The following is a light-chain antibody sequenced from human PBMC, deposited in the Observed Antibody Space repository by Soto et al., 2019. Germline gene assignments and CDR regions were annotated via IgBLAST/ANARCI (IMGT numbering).Light chain of an antibody. CDR2: GAS. Sequence: EIVMTQSPATLSLSAGERATLSCMASQSISSSLAWYQQKPGQAPRLLIYGASTRATGVPARFSGSGSGTEFTLGISSLQSEDFAVYYCQQDNIWPLTFGGGTKVDNK. J-gene: IGKJ4*01. CDR1: QSISSS. V-gene: IGKV3-15*01. CDR3: QQDNIWPLT.